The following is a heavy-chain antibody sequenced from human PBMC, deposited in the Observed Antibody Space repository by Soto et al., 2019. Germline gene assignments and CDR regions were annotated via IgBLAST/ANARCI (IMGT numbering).Heavy chain of an antibody. CDR1: GFTFSSYG. V-gene: IGHV3-33*01. J-gene: IGHJ6*03. D-gene: IGHD6-19*01. CDR3: ARVEAAVAGTRYYYYYMDV. Sequence: GGSLRLSCAASGFTFSSYGMHWVRQAPGKGLDWVAVIWYDGSNKYYADSVKGRFTISRDNSKNTLYLQMNSLRAEDTAVYYCARVEAAVAGTRYYYYYMDVWGKGTTVTVSS. CDR2: IWYDGSNK.